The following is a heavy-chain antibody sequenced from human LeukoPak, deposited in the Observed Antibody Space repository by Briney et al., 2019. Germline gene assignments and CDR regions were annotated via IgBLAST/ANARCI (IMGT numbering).Heavy chain of an antibody. CDR1: GFTFSSYG. CDR2: IWYDGSNK. V-gene: IGHV3-33*01. CDR3: ARQGKGSQGAFDI. Sequence: GGSLRLSCAASGFTFSSYGMHWVRQAPGKGLGWVAVIWYDGSNKYYADSVKGRFTISRDNSKNTLYLQMNSLRAEDTAVYYCARQGKGSQGAFDIWGQGTMVTVSS. J-gene: IGHJ3*02.